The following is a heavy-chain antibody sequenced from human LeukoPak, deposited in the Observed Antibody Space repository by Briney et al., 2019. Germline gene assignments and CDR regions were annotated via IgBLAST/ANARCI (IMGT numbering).Heavy chain of an antibody. CDR3: ARDARSYYYDSSGYFFY. CDR1: GYTFTSYY. CDR2: INPSGGST. V-gene: IGHV1-46*01. D-gene: IGHD3-22*01. Sequence: ASVKVSCKASGYTFTSYYMHWVRQAPGQGLEWMGIINPSGGSTSYAQKFQGGVTMTRDTSTSTVYMELSSLRSEDTAVYYCARDARSYYYDSSGYFFYWGQGTLVTVSS. J-gene: IGHJ4*02.